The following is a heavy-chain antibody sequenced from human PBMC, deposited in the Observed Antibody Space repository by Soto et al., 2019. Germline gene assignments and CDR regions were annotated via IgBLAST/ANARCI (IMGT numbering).Heavy chain of an antibody. CDR1: GFTFTSYG. V-gene: IGHV3-33*01. CDR3: ARDRRFVEWLDY. D-gene: IGHD3-3*01. Sequence: QMHLVESGGGVVQPGRSLTLSCVASGFTFTSYGIHWVRQAPGKGLEWVAVIWYDGSNKYYGDSVKGRFSISRDNSKKTVYLQMYSLRAEGTAVYYCARDRRFVEWLDYWGQGTLVSVSS. CDR2: IWYDGSNK. J-gene: IGHJ4*02.